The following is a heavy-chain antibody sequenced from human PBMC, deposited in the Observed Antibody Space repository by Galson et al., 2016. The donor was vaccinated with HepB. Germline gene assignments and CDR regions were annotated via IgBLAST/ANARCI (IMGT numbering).Heavy chain of an antibody. CDR1: GFDLSTSGVG. D-gene: IGHD3-10*01. Sequence: ALVKPTQTLTLTCNFSGFDLSTSGVGVGWIRQPPGKALEWLALIFWVDDKRYSQSLKNRVTITRATPEDQVVLTLTNVSPLDTGTYYCAQGSSGSWMDFFAYWGQGTLVVVSS. V-gene: IGHV2-5*02. CDR3: AQGSSGSWMDFFAY. J-gene: IGHJ4*02. CDR2: IFWVDDK.